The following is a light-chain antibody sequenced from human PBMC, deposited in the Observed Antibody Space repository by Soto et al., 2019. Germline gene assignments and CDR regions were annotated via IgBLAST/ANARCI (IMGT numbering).Light chain of an antibody. CDR1: STDVGGYNY. CDR3: GSYTSTDTPVV. CDR2: EVS. J-gene: IGLJ1*01. Sequence: QSALAQPSSVSGSPGQSITISCTGTSTDVGGYNYVSWYQHHPGKGPKLIIYEVSNRPSGVSDRLSGSKSGNKASLIISNLEAEDESDYYCGSYTSTDTPVVFGTGTKLTVL. V-gene: IGLV2-14*01.